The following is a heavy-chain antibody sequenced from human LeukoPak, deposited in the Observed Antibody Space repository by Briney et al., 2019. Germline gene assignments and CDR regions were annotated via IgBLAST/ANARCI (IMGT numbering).Heavy chain of an antibody. CDR3: KGYDILTGHHFDY. D-gene: IGHD3-9*01. CDR1: GGSISSSSYY. Sequence: SETLSLTCTVSGGSISSSSYYWGWIRQPPGKGLEWIGSIYYSGSTYYNPSLKSRVTISVDTSKNQFSLKLSSVTAADTAVYYCKGYDILTGHHFDYWGQGTLVTVSS. V-gene: IGHV4-39*07. CDR2: IYYSGST. J-gene: IGHJ4*02.